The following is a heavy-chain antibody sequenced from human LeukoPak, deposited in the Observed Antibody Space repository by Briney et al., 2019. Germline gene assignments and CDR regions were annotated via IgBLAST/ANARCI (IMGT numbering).Heavy chain of an antibody. CDR2: IYPGEFDI. Sequence: GESLKISCKGSGYSFNDYWIGWVRQMPGKGLEWMGLIYPGEFDIRYSPSFQGQVTISADKSISTAYLQWSSLKASDTAMYYCARLRGSGSHDAFDIWGQGTMVTVSS. J-gene: IGHJ3*02. V-gene: IGHV5-51*01. CDR3: ARLRGSGSHDAFDI. D-gene: IGHD3-10*01. CDR1: GYSFNDYW.